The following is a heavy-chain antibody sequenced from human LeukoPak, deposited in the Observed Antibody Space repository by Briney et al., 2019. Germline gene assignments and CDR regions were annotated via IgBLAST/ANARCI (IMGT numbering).Heavy chain of an antibody. CDR3: ARDKDTIFGVVSVARSAFDI. Sequence: ASVKVSCKASGYTFTGYYMHWVRQAPGQGLEWMGWINPYSGGTNYAQKFQGRVTMTRGTSISTAYMELSRLRSDDTAVYYGARDKDTIFGVVSVARSAFDIWGQGTMVTVSS. CDR2: INPYSGGT. V-gene: IGHV1-2*02. D-gene: IGHD3-3*01. CDR1: GYTFTGYY. J-gene: IGHJ3*02.